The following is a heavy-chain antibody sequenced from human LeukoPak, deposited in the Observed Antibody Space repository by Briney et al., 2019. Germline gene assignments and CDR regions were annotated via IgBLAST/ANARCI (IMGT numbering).Heavy chain of an antibody. J-gene: IGHJ3*02. Sequence: GGSLRLSCAASGFTFSNYAFHWVRQAPGKGLEYVSAINDNGDTTYYADSVKGRFTISRDISKITLFLHMGSLRTEDMAVYYCARGHRSSWFYAFDIWGQGIMVTVSS. CDR3: ARGHRSSWFYAFDI. V-gene: IGHV3-64*02. D-gene: IGHD6-13*01. CDR2: INDNGDTT. CDR1: GFTFSNYA.